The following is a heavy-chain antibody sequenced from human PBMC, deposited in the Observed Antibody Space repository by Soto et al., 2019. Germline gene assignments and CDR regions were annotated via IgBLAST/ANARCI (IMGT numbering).Heavy chain of an antibody. V-gene: IGHV3-48*01. CDR1: GFTFSTYA. CDR3: TIDDYSDYDQVDY. CDR2: ISKNGDSI. Sequence: GGSLRLSCAASGFTFSTYAMNWVRQAPGKGLEWLSYISKNGDSIYYADSVKGRFTISRDNARTSLYLQMNSLRAEDTAIYYCTIDDYSDYDQVDYWGQGTLVTVSS. D-gene: IGHD4-17*01. J-gene: IGHJ4*02.